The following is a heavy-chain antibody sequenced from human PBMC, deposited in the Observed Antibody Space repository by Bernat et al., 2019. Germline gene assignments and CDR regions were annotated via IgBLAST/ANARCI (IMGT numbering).Heavy chain of an antibody. CDR2: IIPIFGTA. J-gene: IGHJ6*02. CDR1: GGTFSSYA. D-gene: IGHD1-7*01. Sequence: QVQLVQSGAEVKKPGSSVKVSCKASGGTFSSYAISWVRQAPGQGLEWMGGIIPIFGTANYAQKFQRRVTITADKSTSTAYMELSSLRSEDTAVYYCARNWNYDHYYYYGMDVWGQGTTVTVSS. V-gene: IGHV1-69*06. CDR3: ARNWNYDHYYYYGMDV.